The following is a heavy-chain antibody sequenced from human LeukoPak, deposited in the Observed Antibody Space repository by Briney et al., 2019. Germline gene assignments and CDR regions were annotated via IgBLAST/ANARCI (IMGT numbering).Heavy chain of an antibody. J-gene: IGHJ6*02. CDR2: INHSGST. D-gene: IGHD1-26*01. CDR3: ASLIVGATLNYYYGMDV. V-gene: IGHV4-34*01. CDR1: GGSFSGYY. Sequence: SETLSLTCAVYGGSFSGYYWSWIRQPPGKGLEWIGEINHSGSTNYNPSLKSRVTISVDTSKNQFSLKLSSVTAADTAVYYCASLIVGATLNYYYGMDVWGQGTTVTVFS.